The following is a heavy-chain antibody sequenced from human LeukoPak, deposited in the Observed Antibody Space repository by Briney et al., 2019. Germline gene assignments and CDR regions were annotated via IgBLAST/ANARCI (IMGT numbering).Heavy chain of an antibody. Sequence: GAAVKVSCKASGYPFDNFGLTWVRQAPGQGLEWMGWISAYNGNTNYAQKLQGRVTMTTDTSTSTAYMELRSLRSDDTAVYYCARKALYYDSSVPFDYWGQGTLVTVSS. CDR3: ARKALYYDSSVPFDY. J-gene: IGHJ4*02. D-gene: IGHD3-22*01. V-gene: IGHV1-18*01. CDR2: ISAYNGNT. CDR1: GYPFDNFG.